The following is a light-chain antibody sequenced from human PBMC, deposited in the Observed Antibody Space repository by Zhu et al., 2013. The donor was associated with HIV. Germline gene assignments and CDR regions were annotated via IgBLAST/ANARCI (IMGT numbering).Light chain of an antibody. CDR2: ETN. V-gene: IGLV2-23*01. J-gene: IGLJ1*01. CDR3: SSYAGGNLHV. Sequence: QSALTQPASMSGSPGQSITISCTGTSGDVGNYHLVSWYQHLPGKAPKLIIYETNKRPSGTSNRFTGSKSGVTASLTISGLRAEDEALYSCSSYAGGNLHVFGSGTTVTV. CDR1: SGDVGNYHL.